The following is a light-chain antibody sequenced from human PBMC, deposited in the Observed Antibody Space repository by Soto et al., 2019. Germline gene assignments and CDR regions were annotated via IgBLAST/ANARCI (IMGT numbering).Light chain of an antibody. Sequence: QAVVTQPPSASGTPGQRVTISCSGSSSNIGSNTVNWYQQLPGTAPKLLIYSNNQRPSGVPDRFSGSKSGTSASLAISGLQSEHEADYYCAAWDDSLNGPIFGTGTKLTVL. V-gene: IGLV1-44*01. CDR1: SSNIGSNT. CDR3: AAWDDSLNGPI. CDR2: SNN. J-gene: IGLJ1*01.